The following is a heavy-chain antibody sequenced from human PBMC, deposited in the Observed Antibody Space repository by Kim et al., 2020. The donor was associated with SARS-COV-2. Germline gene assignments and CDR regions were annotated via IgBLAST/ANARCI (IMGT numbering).Heavy chain of an antibody. Sequence: SQTLSLTCAISGDSVSSNSAAWNWIRQSPSRGLEWLGRTYYRSKWYNDYAVSVKSRITINPDTSKNQFSLQLNSVTPEDTAVYYCARDAGLLLWFGETILDRWWFDPWGQGTLVTGSS. V-gene: IGHV6-1*01. CDR1: GDSVSSNSAA. J-gene: IGHJ5*02. D-gene: IGHD3-10*01. CDR3: ARDAGLLLWFGETILDRWWFDP. CDR2: TYYRSKWYN.